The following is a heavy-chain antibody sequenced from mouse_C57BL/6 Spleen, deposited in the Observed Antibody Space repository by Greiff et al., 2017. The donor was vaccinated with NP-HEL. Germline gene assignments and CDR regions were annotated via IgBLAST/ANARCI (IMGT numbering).Heavy chain of an antibody. J-gene: IGHJ3*01. CDR2: IYPGSGNT. CDR3: ARNGIYYGYDGGFAY. D-gene: IGHD2-2*01. V-gene: IGHV1-76*01. CDR1: GYTFTDYY. Sequence: VKLQESGAELVRPGASVKLSCKASGYTFTDYYINWVKQRPGQGLEWIARIYPGSGNTYYNEKFKGKATLTAEKSSSTAYMQLSSLTSEDSAVYFCARNGIYYGYDGGFAYWGQGTLVTVSA.